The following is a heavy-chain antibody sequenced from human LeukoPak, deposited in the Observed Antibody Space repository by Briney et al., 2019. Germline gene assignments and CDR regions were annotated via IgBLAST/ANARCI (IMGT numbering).Heavy chain of an antibody. CDR1: GFTLSSYS. V-gene: IGHV3-21*01. CDR3: ARGHIVVVVAAPDY. J-gene: IGHJ4*02. Sequence: GGSLRLSCAASGFTLSSYSMNWVRPAPRKGLEVVSSISSSSSYIYYADSVKGRFTISRDNDKKSLYLQMNSLRAEDTAVYYCARGHIVVVVAAPDYWGQGTLVTVSS. D-gene: IGHD2-15*01. CDR2: ISSSSSYI.